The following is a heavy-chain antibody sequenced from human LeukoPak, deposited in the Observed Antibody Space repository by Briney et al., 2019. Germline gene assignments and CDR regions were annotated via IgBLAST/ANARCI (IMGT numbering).Heavy chain of an antibody. J-gene: IGHJ3*02. CDR1: GGSISATGYF. V-gene: IGHV4-39*07. CDR3: ARVDLQNAFDI. Sequence: SETLSLTCTVSGGSISATGYFWGWIHQPPGKGLEWIGSIYYSGITHYNPSLKSRVTISVDTSKNQFSLKLSSVTAADTAVYYCARVDLQNAFDIWGQGAVVTVSS. D-gene: IGHD3/OR15-3a*01. CDR2: IYYSGIT.